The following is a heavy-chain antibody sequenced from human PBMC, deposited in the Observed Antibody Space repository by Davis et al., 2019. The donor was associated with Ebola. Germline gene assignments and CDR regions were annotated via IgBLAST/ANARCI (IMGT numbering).Heavy chain of an antibody. CDR2: LNTNGKIT. J-gene: IGHJ4*02. V-gene: IGHV3-64*01. CDR1: GFTFSSYW. CDR3: ARRASYCSGGGCYDY. D-gene: IGHD2-15*01. Sequence: GESLKISCAASGFTFSSYWMSWVRQAPGKGLEFVSALNTNGKITYYANSVKGRFTISRDNSKNTMYLQMGSLRADDMAVYYCARRASYCSGGGCYDYWGQGTLVTVSS.